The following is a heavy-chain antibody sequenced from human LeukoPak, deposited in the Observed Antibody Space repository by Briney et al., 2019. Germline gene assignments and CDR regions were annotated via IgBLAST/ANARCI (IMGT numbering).Heavy chain of an antibody. Sequence: PSETLSLTCTVSGGSISSYYWSWIRQPPGKGLEWIGEINHSGSTNYNPSLKSRVTISVDTSKNQFSLKLSSVTAADTAVYYCARGPHTGVNYYDSSGYYYWGRGTLVTVSS. CDR1: GGSISSYY. CDR2: INHSGST. CDR3: ARGPHTGVNYYDSSGYYY. J-gene: IGHJ4*02. D-gene: IGHD3-22*01. V-gene: IGHV4-34*01.